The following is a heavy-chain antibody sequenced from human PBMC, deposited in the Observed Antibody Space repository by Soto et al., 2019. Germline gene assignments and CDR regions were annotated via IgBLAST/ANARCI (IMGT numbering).Heavy chain of an antibody. CDR3: ARRGYSSSWYYYYYYGMDV. V-gene: IGHV1-8*01. CDR2: MNPNSGNT. Sequence: QVQLVQSGAEVKKPGASVKVSCKASGYTFTSYDINWVRQATGQGLEWMGWMNPNSGNTGYAQKFQGRVPXTXNXTISTAYMELSSLRSEDTAVYYCARRGYSSSWYYYYYYGMDVWGQGTTVTVSS. J-gene: IGHJ6*02. D-gene: IGHD6-13*01. CDR1: GYTFTSYD.